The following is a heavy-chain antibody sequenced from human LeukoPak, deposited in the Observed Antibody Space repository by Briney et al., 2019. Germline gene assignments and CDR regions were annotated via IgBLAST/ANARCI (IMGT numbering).Heavy chain of an antibody. CDR2: INHSGST. CDR3: ARGYPAQVTTGGCGDY. J-gene: IGHJ4*02. D-gene: IGHD4-11*01. V-gene: IGHV4-34*01. CDR1: GGSFSGYY. Sequence: PSETLSLTCAVYGGSFSGYYWSWIRQPPGKGLEWIGEINHSGSTNYNPSLKSRVTISVDTSKNQFSLKLSSVTAADTAVYYCARGYPAQVTTGGCGDYWGQGTLVTVPS.